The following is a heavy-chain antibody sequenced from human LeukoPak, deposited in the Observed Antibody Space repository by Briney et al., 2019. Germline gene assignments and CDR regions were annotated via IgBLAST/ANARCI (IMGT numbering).Heavy chain of an antibody. J-gene: IGHJ4*02. CDR1: GFTFSSYA. D-gene: IGHD3-22*01. V-gene: IGHV3-23*01. Sequence: PGGSLRLSCAASGFTFSSYAMSWVRQAPGKGLEWVSAISGSGCSTYYADSVKGRFTISRDHSQNTLYLQMNSLRAEDTAVSYCAKDISGSYRPFDYWGQGTLVTVSS. CDR3: AKDISGSYRPFDY. CDR2: ISGSGCST.